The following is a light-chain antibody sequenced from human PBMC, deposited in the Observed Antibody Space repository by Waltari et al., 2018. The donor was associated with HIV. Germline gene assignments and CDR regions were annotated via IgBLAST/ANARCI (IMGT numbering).Light chain of an antibody. V-gene: IGKV1-16*02. CDR1: QDVSNY. J-gene: IGKJ4*01. CDR2: AAS. Sequence: DIQLTQSPSSLSASVGDRVTITCRASQDVSNYLAWFQQKPGEPPKSLIYAASSLQSGVPSKFSGSGSGTHFALTISSLQPEDVATYYCQQYRAYPLTFGGGTNVE. CDR3: QQYRAYPLT.